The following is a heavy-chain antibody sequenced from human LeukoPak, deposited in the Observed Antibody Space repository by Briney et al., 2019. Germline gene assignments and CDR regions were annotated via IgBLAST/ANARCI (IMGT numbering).Heavy chain of an antibody. CDR1: GFTFDDYA. CDR3: AKDFWSTRYYYYGMDV. D-gene: IGHD3-3*01. J-gene: IGHJ6*02. CDR2: ISRDGGSK. V-gene: IGHV3-43*02. Sequence: GSLRLSCAASGFTFDDYAMHWVRQAPGKGLEWVSLISRDGGSKYYADSVKGRFTISRDNSKNSLHLQMNSLTNDDTALYYCAKDFWSTRYYYYGMDVWGQGTTVTVSS.